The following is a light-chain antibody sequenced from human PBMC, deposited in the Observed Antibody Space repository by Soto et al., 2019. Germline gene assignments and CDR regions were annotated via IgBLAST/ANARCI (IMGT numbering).Light chain of an antibody. CDR1: QSISSW. CDR2: KTS. CDR3: QQSRV. V-gene: IGKV1-5*03. J-gene: IGKJ3*01. Sequence: DIQMTQSPSTLSASVGDSVTITCRASQSISSWLAWYQQKPGKAPKLLIYKTSSLKSGVPSRFSGSGSGTEFTLTISSLQADDFATYYCQQSRVFGPGTKVDIK.